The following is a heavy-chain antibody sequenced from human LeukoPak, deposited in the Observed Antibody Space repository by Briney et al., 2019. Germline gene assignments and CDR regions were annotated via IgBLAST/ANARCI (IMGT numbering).Heavy chain of an antibody. V-gene: IGHV1-69*05. CDR3: AVLLEWIQLDY. D-gene: IGHD5-18*01. CDR2: IIPIFGTA. CDR1: GGTFSSYA. Sequence: SVKVSCKASGGTFSSYAISWVRQAPGQGLEWMGGIIPIFGTANYAQKFKGRVTITTDEYSSTAYMELSSLRSEDTAVYYCAVLLEWIQLDYWGQGTLVTVSS. J-gene: IGHJ4*02.